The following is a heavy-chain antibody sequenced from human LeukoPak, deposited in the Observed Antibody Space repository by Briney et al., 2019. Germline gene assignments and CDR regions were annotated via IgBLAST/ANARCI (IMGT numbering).Heavy chain of an antibody. V-gene: IGHV1-18*01. Sequence: GASVKVSCKASGHTFTNYGISWVRQAPGQGVEWMGWISAYNGNTNYAQKLQGRVTMTTDTSTSTAYMELRSLRSDDTAVYYCARDYDLFYFDYWGQGTLVTVSS. J-gene: IGHJ4*02. CDR1: GHTFTNYG. CDR2: ISAYNGNT. D-gene: IGHD3-16*01. CDR3: ARDYDLFYFDY.